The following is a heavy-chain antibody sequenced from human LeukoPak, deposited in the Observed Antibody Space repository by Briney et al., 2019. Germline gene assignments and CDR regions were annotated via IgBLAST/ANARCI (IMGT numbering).Heavy chain of an antibody. J-gene: IGHJ4*02. V-gene: IGHV1-2*06. CDR1: GYTFTGYY. CDR2: INPNNGAT. D-gene: IGHD1-26*01. Sequence: ASVNVSCKASGYTFTGYYMHWVRQAPGQGLEWMGRINPNNGATNYAQKLQGRVTITGDTSISTAYMELSSLRSDDTAVYYCTRESGSYHGNDYWGQGTLVTVSS. CDR3: TRESGSYHGNDY.